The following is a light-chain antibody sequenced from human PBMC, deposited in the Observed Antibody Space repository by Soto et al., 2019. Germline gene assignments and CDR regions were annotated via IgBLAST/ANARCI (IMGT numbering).Light chain of an antibody. CDR3: QHYGSSPQA. CDR1: QSVSSSF. CDR2: DTS. J-gene: IGKJ1*01. Sequence: EIVLTQSPGTLSLSPGERATLSCRASQSVSSSFLAWYQQKPGQAPRLLIYDTSSRATAIPDRFSGSASGTDFTLTISRLEPEDFAVYYCQHYGSSPQAFGQGTKVDIK. V-gene: IGKV3-20*01.